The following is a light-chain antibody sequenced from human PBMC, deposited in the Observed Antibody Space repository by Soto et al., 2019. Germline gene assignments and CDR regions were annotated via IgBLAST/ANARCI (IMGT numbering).Light chain of an antibody. Sequence: EIVLTQSPGTLSLSPGERATLSCRASLSVSSSYLAWYQQKPGQAPRLLIYGASSRTTGIPDRFSGSGSGTDFTLTISRLEPEEVALYYCQQYGSSPSFGGGTEVEIK. CDR2: GAS. CDR3: QQYGSSPS. CDR1: LSVSSSY. V-gene: IGKV3-20*01. J-gene: IGKJ4*01.